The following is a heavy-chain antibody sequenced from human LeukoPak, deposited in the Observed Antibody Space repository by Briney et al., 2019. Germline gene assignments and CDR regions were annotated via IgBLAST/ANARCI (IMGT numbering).Heavy chain of an antibody. V-gene: IGHV3-21*01. Sequence: GGSLRLSCAASGFTFSSYSMNWVRQAPGKGLEWVSFISSRSSYIYYADSVKGRFTISRDNAMNSLYLQMNSLRAEDTAVYYCARDKYGDQYYFDYWGQGTLVTVSS. CDR1: GFTFSSYS. J-gene: IGHJ4*02. D-gene: IGHD4-17*01. CDR3: ARDKYGDQYYFDY. CDR2: ISSRSSYI.